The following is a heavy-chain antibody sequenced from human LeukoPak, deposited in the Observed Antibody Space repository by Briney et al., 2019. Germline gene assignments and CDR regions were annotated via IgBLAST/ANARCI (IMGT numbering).Heavy chain of an antibody. CDR1: GYSFNTYW. D-gene: IGHD3/OR15-3a*01. J-gene: IGHJ2*01. CDR3: ARPNGGQLWFWYFDL. Sequence: GESLKISCKGSGYSFNTYWIGWVRPMPGKGLEWMGMIYPGDSDTRYSPSFQGQVTISVDKSISTTYLQWSSLKASDSAMYYCARPNGGQLWFWYFDLWGRGTLVTVSS. V-gene: IGHV5-51*01. CDR2: IYPGDSDT.